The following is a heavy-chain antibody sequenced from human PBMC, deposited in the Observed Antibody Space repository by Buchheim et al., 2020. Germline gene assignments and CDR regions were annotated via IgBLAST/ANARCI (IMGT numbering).Heavy chain of an antibody. CDR3: ARDVNGNYEWWSGRLSYGMDV. CDR2: IYYSGST. CDR1: GGSISSGGYY. V-gene: IGHV4-31*03. Sequence: QVQLQESGPGLVKPSQTLSLTCTVSGGSISSGGYYWSWIRQHPGKGLEWIGYIYYSGSTYYNPSLKSRVTISVDTSKNQFSLKLSAVTAAETGEYYCARDVNGNYEWWSGRLSYGMDVWGQGTT. D-gene: IGHD3-3*01. J-gene: IGHJ6*01.